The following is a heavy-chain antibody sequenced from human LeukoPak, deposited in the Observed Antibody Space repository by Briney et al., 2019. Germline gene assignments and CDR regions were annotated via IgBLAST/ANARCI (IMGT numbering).Heavy chain of an antibody. CDR2: ISGGGGTT. Sequence: GGSLRLSCAASGFTFSNYAMSWVRQAPGKGLVWVSGISGGGGTTYYADSVKGRFTISRDNSKNTVYLQLNSLRAEDTAVYYCAKGAYAYVWGSPSDNWGQGTLVTVSS. D-gene: IGHD3-16*01. CDR3: AKGAYAYVWGSPSDN. J-gene: IGHJ4*02. CDR1: GFTFSNYA. V-gene: IGHV3-23*01.